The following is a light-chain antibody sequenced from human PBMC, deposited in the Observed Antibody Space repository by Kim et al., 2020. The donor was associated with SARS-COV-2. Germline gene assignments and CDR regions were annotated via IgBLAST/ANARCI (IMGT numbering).Light chain of an antibody. V-gene: IGLV2-14*01. CDR3: SSYTSSSTYV. CDR2: DVS. J-gene: IGLJ1*01. CDR1: SSDVGGYNY. Sequence: QSVLTQPASVSGSPGQSITISCTGTSSDVGGYNYVSCYQQHPGKAPKVMIYDVSKRPSGVSNRFSGSKSGNTASLTISGLQAEDEADYYCSSYTSSSTYVFGTGTKVTVL.